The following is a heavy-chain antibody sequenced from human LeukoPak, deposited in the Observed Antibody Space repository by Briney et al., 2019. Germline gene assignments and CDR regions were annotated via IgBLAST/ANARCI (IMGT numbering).Heavy chain of an antibody. CDR3: ARDQSGITMVRGKDYYYYYGMDV. CDR2: ISYDGSNK. J-gene: IGHJ6*02. V-gene: IGHV3-30*03. D-gene: IGHD3-10*01. Sequence: GGSLRLSCAASGFTFSSYGMHWVRQAPGKGLEWVAVISYDGSNKYYADSVKGRFTISRDNSKNTLYLQMNSLRAEDTAVYYCARDQSGITMVRGKDYYYYYGMDVWGQGTTVTVSS. CDR1: GFTFSSYG.